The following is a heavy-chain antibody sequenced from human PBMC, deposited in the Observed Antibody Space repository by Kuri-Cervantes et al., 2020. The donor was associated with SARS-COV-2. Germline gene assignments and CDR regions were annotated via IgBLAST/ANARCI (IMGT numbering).Heavy chain of an antibody. CDR2: ISAYNGNT. CDR3: ARDGSTTMKAGDY. CDR1: GYTFTSYG. Sequence: ASVKVSCRASGYTFTSYGISWVRQAPGQGLEWMGWISAYNGNTNYAQKLQGRVTMTTDTSTGTAYMELSSLRSEDTAVYYCARDGSTTMKAGDYWGQGTLVTVSS. D-gene: IGHD2/OR15-2a*01. J-gene: IGHJ4*02. V-gene: IGHV1-18*01.